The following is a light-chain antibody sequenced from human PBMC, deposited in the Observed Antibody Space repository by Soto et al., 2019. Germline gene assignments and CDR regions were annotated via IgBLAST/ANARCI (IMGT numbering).Light chain of an antibody. CDR2: DVT. Sequence: QSVLSQPASVSGSPGQSITISCTGTSXDVGGFEYVSWYQHQPGKAPKLIIYDVTKRPSGVSNRFSGSKSGNTASLTISGIQAEDEGDYYCGSITRSSTSVFGTGTKVTV. CDR1: SXDVGGFEY. CDR3: GSITRSSTSV. V-gene: IGLV2-14*01. J-gene: IGLJ1*01.